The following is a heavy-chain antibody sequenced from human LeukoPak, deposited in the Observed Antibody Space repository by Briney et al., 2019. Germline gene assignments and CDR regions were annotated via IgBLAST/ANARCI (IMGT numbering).Heavy chain of an antibody. CDR2: ISSSSSYI. CDR3: AKPSRRYCSSTSCSPIDY. D-gene: IGHD2-2*01. Sequence: GGSLRLSCAASGFTFSSYSMNWVRQAPGKGLEWVSSISSSSSYIYYADSVKGRFTISRDNAKNSLYLQMNSLRAEDTALYYCAKPSRRYCSSTSCSPIDYWGQGTLVTVSS. V-gene: IGHV3-21*04. CDR1: GFTFSSYS. J-gene: IGHJ4*02.